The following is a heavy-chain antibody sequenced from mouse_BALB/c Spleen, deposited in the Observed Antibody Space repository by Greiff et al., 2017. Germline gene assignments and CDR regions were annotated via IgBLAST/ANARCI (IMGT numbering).Heavy chain of an antibody. D-gene: IGHD2-4*01. V-gene: IGHV5-6-4*01. J-gene: IGHJ4*01. CDR2: ISSGGSYT. CDR3: TRDHDYDDGYYAMDY. Sequence: EVQRVESGGGLVKPGGSLKLSCAASGFTFSSYTMSWVRQTPEKRLEWVATISSGGSYTYYPDSVKGRFTISRDNAKNTLYLQMSSLKSEDTAMYYCTRDHDYDDGYYAMDYWGQGTSVTVSS. CDR1: GFTFSSYT.